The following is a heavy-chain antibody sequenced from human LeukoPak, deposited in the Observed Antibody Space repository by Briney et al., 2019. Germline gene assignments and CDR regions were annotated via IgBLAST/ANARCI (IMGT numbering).Heavy chain of an antibody. V-gene: IGHV3-7*01. J-gene: IGHJ6*02. D-gene: IGHD1-1*01. Sequence: PGGSLRLSCAASGFTLSTYWMSWVRQAPGKGLEWVAHIKQDGSQEYYVDSVRGRFTISRDNAKNMLYLQVNSLRAEDTAVYYCARDRTAYYYGMDVWGQGTTVTVSS. CDR1: GFTLSTYW. CDR2: IKQDGSQE. CDR3: ARDRTAYYYGMDV.